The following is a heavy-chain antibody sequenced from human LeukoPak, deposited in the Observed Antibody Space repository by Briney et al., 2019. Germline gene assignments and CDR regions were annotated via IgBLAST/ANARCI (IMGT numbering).Heavy chain of an antibody. D-gene: IGHD2-2*01. CDR2: MNPNSGNT. J-gene: IGHJ3*02. CDR1: GYTFTSYD. Sequence: ASVKVSCKASGYTFTSYDINWVRQATGQGLEWMGWMNPNSGNTGYAQKFQGRVTITRNTSISTAYVELSSLRSEDTAVYYCARGGIVVPAGHAFDIWGQGTMVTVSS. V-gene: IGHV1-8*03. CDR3: ARGGIVVPAGHAFDI.